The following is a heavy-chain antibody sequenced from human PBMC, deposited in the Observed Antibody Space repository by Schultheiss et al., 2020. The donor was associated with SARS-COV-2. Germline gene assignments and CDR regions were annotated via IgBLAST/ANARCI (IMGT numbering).Heavy chain of an antibody. V-gene: IGHV4-61*02. CDR1: GGSISSGSYY. D-gene: IGHD6-19*01. J-gene: IGHJ6*02. CDR2: IYTSGST. Sequence: SETLSLTCTVSGGSISSGSYYWSWIRQPAGKGLEWIGRIYTSGSTNYNPSLKSRVTISVDTSKNQFSLQLNSVTPEDTAVYYCARDKKSSGWEWVGNPEYYYYYGMDVWGQGTTVTVSS. CDR3: ARDKKSSGWEWVGNPEYYYYYGMDV.